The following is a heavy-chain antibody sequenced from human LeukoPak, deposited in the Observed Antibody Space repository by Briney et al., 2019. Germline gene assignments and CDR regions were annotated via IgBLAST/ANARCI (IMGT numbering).Heavy chain of an antibody. Sequence: GGSLRLSCTASGFTFGDYAMSRVRQAPGKGLEWVGFIRSKAYGGTTEYAASVRGRFTISRDDSTSIAYLQMNSLKTEDTAVYYCTGGQQLTQDYWGQGTLVTVSS. CDR1: GFTFGDYA. D-gene: IGHD6-13*01. CDR2: IRSKAYGGTT. CDR3: TGGQQLTQDY. V-gene: IGHV3-49*04. J-gene: IGHJ4*02.